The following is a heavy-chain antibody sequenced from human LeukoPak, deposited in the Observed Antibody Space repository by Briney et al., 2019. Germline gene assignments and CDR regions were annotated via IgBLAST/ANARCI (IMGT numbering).Heavy chain of an antibody. CDR1: GYIFYNYG. CDR3: ARDFAWGSGGAPIDDNWLDP. Sequence: ASVKVSCKASGYIFYNYGISWVRQAPGHGLECMGWISSAGNTTYAPKFQDRATMTTDTSTSTAYIELRSLKFDDTAVYYCARDFAWGSGGAPIDDNWLDPWGQGTLVTVSS. D-gene: IGHD7-27*01. CDR2: ISSAGNT. J-gene: IGHJ5*02. V-gene: IGHV1-18*01.